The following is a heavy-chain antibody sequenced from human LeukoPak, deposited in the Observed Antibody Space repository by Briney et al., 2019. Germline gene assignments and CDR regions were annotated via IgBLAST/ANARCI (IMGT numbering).Heavy chain of an antibody. CDR1: GFTFSSYS. D-gene: IGHD3-22*01. J-gene: IGHJ6*02. Sequence: GGSLRLSCAASGFTFSSYSMNWVRQAPGKGPEWVSSISSSSSYIYYADSVKGRFTISRDNAKNSLYLQMNSLRAEDTAVYYCAREYYYDSSGYLHEPTNYYYYYGMDVWGQGTTVTVSS. CDR2: ISSSSSYI. V-gene: IGHV3-21*01. CDR3: AREYYYDSSGYLHEPTNYYYYYGMDV.